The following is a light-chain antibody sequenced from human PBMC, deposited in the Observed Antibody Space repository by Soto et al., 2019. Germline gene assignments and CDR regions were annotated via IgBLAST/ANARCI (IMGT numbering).Light chain of an antibody. CDR2: GTN. V-gene: IGLV1-44*01. CDR3: VAWDDSLKGPG. Sequence: QSVLTQPPSASGTPGQRVTISCSGSSSNIGGNTVNWYQQIPGTAPKLLMYGTNQRPSGVPDRFSGSKSGTSASLAISGLQSEDEADYYCVAWDDSLKGPGFGGGTQLTVL. CDR1: SSNIGGNT. J-gene: IGLJ2*01.